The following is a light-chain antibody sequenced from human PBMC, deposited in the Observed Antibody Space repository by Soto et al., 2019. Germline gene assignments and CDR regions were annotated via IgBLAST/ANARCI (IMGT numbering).Light chain of an antibody. J-gene: IGKJ5*01. CDR1: QSISTN. Sequence: DIQMTQSPSSLSASLGDRVTITFRASQSISTNLNWYQQKPGRVPKLLIYAASSLQSGVPSRFSGSGSGTDFTLTISSLQPEDFATYYCQQSYSTPITFGQGTRLE. CDR2: AAS. CDR3: QQSYSTPIT. V-gene: IGKV1-39*01.